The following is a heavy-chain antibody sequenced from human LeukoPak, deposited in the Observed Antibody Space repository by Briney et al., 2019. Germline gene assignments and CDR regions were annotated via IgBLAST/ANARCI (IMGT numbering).Heavy chain of an antibody. CDR3: ARVYGSGYDFRGAFDI. D-gene: IGHD5-12*01. CDR1: GGSISTYY. J-gene: IGHJ3*02. CDR2: IYYSGST. Sequence: SETLSLTCTVSGGSISTYYWTWIRQPPGKGLEWIAYIYYSGSTNYSPPLKSRVTSSVDTSKNQFSLRLSSVTAADTAVYYCARVYGSGYDFRGAFDIWGQGTMVTVSS. V-gene: IGHV4-59*01.